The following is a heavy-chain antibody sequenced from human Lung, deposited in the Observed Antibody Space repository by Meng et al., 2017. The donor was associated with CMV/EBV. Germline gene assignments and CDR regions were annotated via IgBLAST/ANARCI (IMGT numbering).Heavy chain of an antibody. CDR2: IYWDDEK. D-gene: IGHD3-9*01. V-gene: IGHV2-5*02. CDR1: GVG. CDR3: AHSPNFYEIVTGYYREGWVDP. Sequence: GVGVGWIRQAPGKALEWLGIIYWDDEKRYSPSLRSRLTITKDTYKKQVVLTMSKMDPVDTATYYCAHSPNFYEIVTGYYREGWVDPWGQGTLVTVSS. J-gene: IGHJ5*02.